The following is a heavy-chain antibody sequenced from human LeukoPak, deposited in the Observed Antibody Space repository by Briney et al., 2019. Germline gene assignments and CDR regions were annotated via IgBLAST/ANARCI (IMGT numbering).Heavy chain of an antibody. CDR1: GFTFSSYA. D-gene: IGHD6-19*01. CDR3: AKGVAVAGTGMDYFDY. CDR2: ISGSGGST. J-gene: IGHJ4*02. V-gene: IGHV3-23*01. Sequence: GGSLRLSCAASGFTFSSYAMSWVRQAPGKGLEWVSAISGSGGSTYYADSVKGRFTISRDNSKNTLYLQMNSLGAEDTAVHYCAKGVAVAGTGMDYFDYWGQGTLVTVSS.